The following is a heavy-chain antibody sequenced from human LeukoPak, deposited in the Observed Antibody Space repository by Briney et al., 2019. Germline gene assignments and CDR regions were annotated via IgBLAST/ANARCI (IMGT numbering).Heavy chain of an antibody. Sequence: SETLSLTCTVSGGSISSSSYYWGWIRQPPGKGLEWIGSIYYSGSTYYNPSLKSRVTISVDTAKNQFSLKLGSVTAADTAVYYCARDHVAAAGFDYWGQGTLVTVSS. CDR2: IYYSGST. D-gene: IGHD6-13*01. CDR3: ARDHVAAAGFDY. CDR1: GGSISSSSYY. V-gene: IGHV4-39*07. J-gene: IGHJ4*02.